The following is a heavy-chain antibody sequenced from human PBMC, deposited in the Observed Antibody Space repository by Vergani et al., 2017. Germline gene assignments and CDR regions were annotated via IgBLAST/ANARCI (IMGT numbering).Heavy chain of an antibody. Sequence: QLQLQESGPGLVKPSETLSLTCTVSGGSISSSSYYWGWFRQPAGKGLEWIGSIYYSGSTYYNPSLKSRVTISVDTSKNQFSLKLSSVTAADTAVDYCAGEGVGYGVDYWGQGTLVTVSS. CDR2: IYYSGST. V-gene: IGHV4-39*07. D-gene: IGHD5-12*01. J-gene: IGHJ4*02. CDR1: GGSISSSSYY. CDR3: AGEGVGYGVDY.